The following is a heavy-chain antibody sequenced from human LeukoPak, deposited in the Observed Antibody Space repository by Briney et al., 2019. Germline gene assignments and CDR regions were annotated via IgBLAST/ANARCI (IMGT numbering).Heavy chain of an antibody. CDR2: INDVSGDI. CDR1: EFTFSLYA. Sequence: PGGSLRLSCAASEFTFSLYAMNRVRQAPGKGLEWVSYINDVSGDIHYADSVKGRFTISRDNAKNTLYLQMNSLRAEDTAVYYCARDTYQPGRIDCWGQGTLVIVSS. J-gene: IGHJ4*02. D-gene: IGHD2-2*01. V-gene: IGHV3-21*05. CDR3: ARDTYQPGRIDC.